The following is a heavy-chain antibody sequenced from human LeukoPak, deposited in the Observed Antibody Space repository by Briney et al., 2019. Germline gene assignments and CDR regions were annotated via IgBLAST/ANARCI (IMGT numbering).Heavy chain of an antibody. V-gene: IGHV7-4-1*02. CDR3: ARDLEMSSLWSFYDY. Sequence: ASVKVSCKASGYTFTSYAMNWVRQAPGQGLEWVGWINTNTGNPTYAQGFTGRFVFSLDTSVSTAYLQISSLKAEDTAVYYCARDLEMSSLWSFYDYWGQGTLVTVSS. CDR2: INTNTGNP. J-gene: IGHJ4*02. CDR1: GYTFTSYA. D-gene: IGHD3-3*01.